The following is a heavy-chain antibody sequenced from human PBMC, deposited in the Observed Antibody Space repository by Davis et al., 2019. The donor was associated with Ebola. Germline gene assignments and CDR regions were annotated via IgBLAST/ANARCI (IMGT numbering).Heavy chain of an antibody. Sequence: PSETLSLTCAVYGGSLSGFHWNWIRQTSGKGLEWLGEITHTGRTNYNPSLDSRVTMSLDTSKNQFSLKVSSVTAADTAVYYCARGNYFELFDWGQGTLVTVSS. CDR3: ARGNYFELFD. D-gene: IGHD3-9*01. J-gene: IGHJ4*02. CDR2: ITHTGRT. V-gene: IGHV4-34*01. CDR1: GGSLSGFH.